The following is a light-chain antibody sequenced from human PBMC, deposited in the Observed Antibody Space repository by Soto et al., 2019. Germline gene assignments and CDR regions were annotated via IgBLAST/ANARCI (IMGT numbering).Light chain of an antibody. V-gene: IGKV3-15*01. Sequence: EIVMTQSPATLSVSPGERATLYCRASQTVGRNLAWYQQNPGQAPRLLIFHASTRATGIPARFSGSGSGTEFTLTISSLQSEDFAVYYCHQYDNWPQPFGQGTKVDI. CDR2: HAS. J-gene: IGKJ1*01. CDR3: HQYDNWPQP. CDR1: QTVGRN.